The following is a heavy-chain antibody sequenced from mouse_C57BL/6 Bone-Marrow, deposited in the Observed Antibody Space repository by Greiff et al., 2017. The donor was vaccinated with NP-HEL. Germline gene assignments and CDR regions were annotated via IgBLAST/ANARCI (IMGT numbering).Heavy chain of an antibody. CDR2: IYPGDGDT. Sequence: QVQLKQSGAELVKPGASVKISCKASGYAFSSYWMNWVKQRPGKGLEWIGQIYPGDGDTNYNGKFKGKATLTADKSSSTAYMQLSSLTSEDSAVYFCARGRDDYERARFAYWGQGTLVTVSA. J-gene: IGHJ3*01. CDR1: GYAFSSYW. CDR3: ARGRDDYERARFAY. V-gene: IGHV1-80*01. D-gene: IGHD2-4*01.